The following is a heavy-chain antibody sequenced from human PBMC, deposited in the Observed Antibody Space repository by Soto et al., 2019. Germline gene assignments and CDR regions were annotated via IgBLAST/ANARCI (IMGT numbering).Heavy chain of an antibody. Sequence: PGGSLRLSCAASGFTFSSYSMNWVRQAPGKGLEWVSSISSSSSYIYYADSVKGRFTISRDNAKNSLYLQMNSLRAEDTAVYYCARVEAARVYGDYSYMEVWGKGTTVTVS. V-gene: IGHV3-21*01. CDR3: ARVEAARVYGDYSYMEV. J-gene: IGHJ6*03. CDR2: ISSSSSYI. D-gene: IGHD2-8*01. CDR1: GFTFSSYS.